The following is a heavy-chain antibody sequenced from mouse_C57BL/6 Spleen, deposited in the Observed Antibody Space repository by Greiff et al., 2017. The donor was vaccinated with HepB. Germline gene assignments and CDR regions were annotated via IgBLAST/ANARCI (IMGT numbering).Heavy chain of an antibody. Sequence: EVKLMESEGGLVQPGSSMKLSCTASGFTFSDYYMAWVRQVPEKGLEWVANINYDGSSTYYLDSLKSRFIISRDNAKNILYLQMSSLKSEDTATYYCARAQTAQARYYYAMDYWGQGTSVTVSS. CDR3: ARAQTAQARYYYAMDY. D-gene: IGHD3-2*02. CDR1: GFTFSDYY. CDR2: INYDGSST. V-gene: IGHV5-16*01. J-gene: IGHJ4*01.